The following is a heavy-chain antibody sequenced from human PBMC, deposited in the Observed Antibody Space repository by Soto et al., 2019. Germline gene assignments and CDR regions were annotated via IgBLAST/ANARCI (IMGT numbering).Heavy chain of an antibody. CDR3: AREGGIVGATVPYYYYGMDV. D-gene: IGHD1-26*01. J-gene: IGHJ6*02. Sequence: ASVKVSCKASGYTFTSYGISWVRQAPGQGLEWMGWISAYNGNTNYAQKLQGRVTMTTDTSTSTAYMELRSLRSDDTAVYYCAREGGIVGATVPYYYYGMDVWGQGTTVTVSS. CDR1: GYTFTSYG. V-gene: IGHV1-18*01. CDR2: ISAYNGNT.